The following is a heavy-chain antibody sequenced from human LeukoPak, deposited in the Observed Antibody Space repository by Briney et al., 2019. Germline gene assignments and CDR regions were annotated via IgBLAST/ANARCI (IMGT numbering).Heavy chain of an antibody. CDR3: ARVRFLEWFDAFDI. CDR2: IYYSGST. CDR1: GGSISSSGYY. J-gene: IGHJ3*02. D-gene: IGHD3-3*01. Sequence: PSETLSLTCTVSGGSISSSGYYWGWIRQPPGKGLEWIGYIYYSGSTNYNPSLKSRVTISVVTSKNQFSLKLSSVTAADTAVYYCARVRFLEWFDAFDIWGQGTMVTVSS. V-gene: IGHV4-61*08.